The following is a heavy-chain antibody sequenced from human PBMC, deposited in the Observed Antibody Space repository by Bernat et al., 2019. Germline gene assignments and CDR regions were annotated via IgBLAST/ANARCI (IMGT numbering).Heavy chain of an antibody. D-gene: IGHD1-14*01. Sequence: QVQLVQSGAEVKKPGSSVKVSCKASGGTFSSYAISWVRQAPGQGLEWMGWISAYNGNTNYAQKLQGRVTMTTDTSTSTAYMELRSLRSDDTAVYYCARVAWPGGWFDTWGQGTLVTVSS. CDR1: GGTFSSYA. CDR2: ISAYNGNT. CDR3: ARVAWPGGWFDT. V-gene: IGHV1-18*01. J-gene: IGHJ5*02.